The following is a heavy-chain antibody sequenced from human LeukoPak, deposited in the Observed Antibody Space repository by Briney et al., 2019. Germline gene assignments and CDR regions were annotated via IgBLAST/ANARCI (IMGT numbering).Heavy chain of an antibody. CDR3: ATTLPGTTVASSYAFDI. V-gene: IGHV1-69*04. D-gene: IGHD4-11*01. CDR2: IIPILGIA. Sequence: SVKVSCKASGGTFSSYAISWVRQAPGQGLEWMGRIIPILGIANYAQKFQGRVTITADKSTSTAYMELSSLRSEDTAVYYCATTLPGTTVASSYAFDIWGQGTMVTVSS. J-gene: IGHJ3*02. CDR1: GGTFSSYA.